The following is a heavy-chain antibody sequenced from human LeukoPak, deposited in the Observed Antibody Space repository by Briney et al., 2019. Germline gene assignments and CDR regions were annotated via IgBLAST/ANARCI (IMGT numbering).Heavy chain of an antibody. CDR1: GFTFRTYW. J-gene: IGHJ4*02. Sequence: PGGSLRLSCAASGFTFRTYWMHWVRQTPGQGLVWVSRINSDGSTTNYADSVKGRFTVSRDNAQNTLYLQMSSLRAEDTAVYYCAGRYFDFADYWGQGTLVTVSS. D-gene: IGHD3-9*01. CDR3: AGRYFDFADY. V-gene: IGHV3-74*01. CDR2: INSDGSTT.